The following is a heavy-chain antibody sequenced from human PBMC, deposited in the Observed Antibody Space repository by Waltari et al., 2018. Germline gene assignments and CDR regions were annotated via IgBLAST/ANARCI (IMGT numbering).Heavy chain of an antibody. CDR1: GYSISSGYY. CDR2: IYHSGRT. V-gene: IGHV4-38-2*01. J-gene: IGHJ3*02. CDR3: ARRGTLGDVAFDI. D-gene: IGHD1-26*01. Sequence: QVQLQESGPGLVKPSETLSLTCAVSGYSISSGYYWGWIRQPPGKGLEWIGSIYHSGRTYYNPSLKSRVTISVATSKNQFSLKLSSVTAADTAVYYCARRGTLGDVAFDIWGQGTMVTVSS.